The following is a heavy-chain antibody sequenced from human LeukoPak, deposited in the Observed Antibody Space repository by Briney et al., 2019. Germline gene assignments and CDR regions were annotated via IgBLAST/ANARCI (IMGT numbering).Heavy chain of an antibody. V-gene: IGHV1-2*02. Sequence: ASVKVSCKASGYTFTGYYMHWVRQAPGQGLEWMGWINPNSGGTNYVQKFQGRVTMTRDTSISTAYMELSRLRSDDTAVYYCARDHHITMVRGVSSVAYWGQGTLVTVSS. CDR3: ARDHHITMVRGVSSVAY. J-gene: IGHJ4*02. CDR2: INPNSGGT. CDR1: GYTFTGYY. D-gene: IGHD3-10*01.